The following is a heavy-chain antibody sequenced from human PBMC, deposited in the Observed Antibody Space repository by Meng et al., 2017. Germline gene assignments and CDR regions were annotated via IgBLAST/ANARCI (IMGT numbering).Heavy chain of an antibody. CDR1: DGSSSGYN. D-gene: IGHD3-10*01. Sequence: QLAGGVFKLPETSHTARAVYDGSSSGYNYSWILQPPEKDVEWIGEINHSRSINFNPSLKSRVTISVATSTYQFSLKLSSVTATDTAVYDCASEFTIVLGIYNWFDPWGQGTLVTVSS. CDR3: ASEFTIVLGIYNWFDP. CDR2: INHSRSI. J-gene: IGHJ5*02. V-gene: IGHV4-34*01.